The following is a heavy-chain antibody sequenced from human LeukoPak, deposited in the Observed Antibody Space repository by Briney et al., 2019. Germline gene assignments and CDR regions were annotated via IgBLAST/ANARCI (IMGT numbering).Heavy chain of an antibody. Sequence: ASVKVSCKVSGYTLTELSMHWLRQAPGKGLEWMGGFDPEDGETIYAQKFQGRVTMTEDTSTDTAYMELSSLRSEDTAVYYCATEYGRIVGATFDYWGQGTLVTVSS. D-gene: IGHD1-26*01. J-gene: IGHJ4*02. CDR3: ATEYGRIVGATFDY. CDR2: FDPEDGET. V-gene: IGHV1-24*01. CDR1: GYTLTELS.